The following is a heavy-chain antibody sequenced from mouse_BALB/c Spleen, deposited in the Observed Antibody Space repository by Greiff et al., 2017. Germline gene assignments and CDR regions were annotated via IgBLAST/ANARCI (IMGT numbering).Heavy chain of an antibody. V-gene: IGHV3-8*02. CDR2: ISYSGST. Sequence: EVKLMESGPSLVKPSQTLSLTCSVTGDSITSGYWNWIRKFPGNKLEYMGYISYSGSTYYNPSLKSRISITRDTSKNQYYLQLNSVTTEDTATYYCARYYYGSSSYFDYWGQGTTLTVSS. D-gene: IGHD1-1*01. CDR3: ARYYYGSSSYFDY. J-gene: IGHJ2*01. CDR1: GDSITSGY.